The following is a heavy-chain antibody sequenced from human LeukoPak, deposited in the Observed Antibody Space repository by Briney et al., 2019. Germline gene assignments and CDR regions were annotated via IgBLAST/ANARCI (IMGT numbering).Heavy chain of an antibody. Sequence: SETLSLTCAVYGGSFSGYYWSWIRQPPGKGLEWIGEINHSGSTNYNPSLTSRVTISVDTSKNQFSLKLSSVTAADTAVYYCARGRGAGYYYYGMDVWGQGTTVTVSS. CDR2: INHSGST. CDR1: GGSFSGYY. V-gene: IGHV4-34*01. J-gene: IGHJ6*02. CDR3: ARGRGAGYYYYGMDV. D-gene: IGHD1-26*01.